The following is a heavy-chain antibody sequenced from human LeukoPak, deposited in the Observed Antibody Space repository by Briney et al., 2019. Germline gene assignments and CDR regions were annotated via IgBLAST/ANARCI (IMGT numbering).Heavy chain of an antibody. Sequence: GGSLRLSCAASGFTFSSYGMHWVRQAPGKGLEWVAVIWYDGSNKYYADSVKGRFTISRDNSKNTLYLQMDSLRADDTAIYYCAKDVVVVAATALYYFDFWGQGTLVTVSS. CDR3: AKDVVVVAATALYYFDF. CDR2: IWYDGSNK. J-gene: IGHJ4*02. V-gene: IGHV3-33*06. CDR1: GFTFSSYG. D-gene: IGHD2-15*01.